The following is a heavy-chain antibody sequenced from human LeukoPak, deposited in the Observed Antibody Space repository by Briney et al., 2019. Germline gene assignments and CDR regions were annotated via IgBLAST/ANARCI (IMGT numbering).Heavy chain of an antibody. J-gene: IGHJ4*02. D-gene: IGHD3-3*01. CDR2: ISAYNGNT. V-gene: IGHV1-18*01. CDR1: GYTFTSYC. Sequence: GASVKVSCKASGYTFTSYCISWVRQAPGQGLEWMGWISAYNGNTNYAQKLQGRVTMTTDTSTSTAYMELRSLRSDDTAVYSCARVGVAYYDFWSGYFPFDYWGQGTLVTVSS. CDR3: ARVGVAYYDFWSGYFPFDY.